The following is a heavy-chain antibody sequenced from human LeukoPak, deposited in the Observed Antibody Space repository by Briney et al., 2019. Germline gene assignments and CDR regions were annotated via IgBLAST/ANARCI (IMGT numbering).Heavy chain of an antibody. Sequence: PAETLSLTCAVYGGSFSGYYWSWIRQPPGKGLEWIGEINHSGSTNYNPSLKSRVTISVDTSKNQFSLKPTSVTAAHKAVYYCARGGSGIGVEDTAMVAHTWFDPWGQGTLVTVSS. J-gene: IGHJ5*02. CDR2: INHSGST. CDR1: GGSFSGYY. D-gene: IGHD5-18*01. CDR3: ARGGSGIGVEDTAMVAHTWFDP. V-gene: IGHV4-34*01.